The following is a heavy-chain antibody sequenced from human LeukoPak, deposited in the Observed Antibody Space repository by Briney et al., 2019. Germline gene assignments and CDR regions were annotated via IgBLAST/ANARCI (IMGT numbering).Heavy chain of an antibody. V-gene: IGHV3-30*18. J-gene: IGHJ4*02. CDR3: AKDGGTGITTKIDY. CDR1: GFTFSNYG. CDR2: VSYDGSDK. Sequence: TGGSLRLSCEASGFTFSNYGMHWVRQAPGKGLEWVAFVSYDGSDKFYADSVKGRFTISRDNSKNTLSVQMNSLRAEDTAVYYCAKDGGTGITTKIDYWGQGTLVTVSS. D-gene: IGHD1-7*01.